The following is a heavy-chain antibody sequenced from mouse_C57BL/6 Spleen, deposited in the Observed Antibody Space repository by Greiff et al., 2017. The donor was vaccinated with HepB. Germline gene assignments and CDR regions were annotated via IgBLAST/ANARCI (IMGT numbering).Heavy chain of an antibody. CDR2: IYPGSGNT. CDR3: ARSQGSGYYFDY. V-gene: IGHV1-66*01. CDR1: GYSFTSYY. J-gene: IGHJ2*01. Sequence: VQLKESGPELVKPGASVKISCKASGYSFTSYYIHWVKQRPGQGLEWIGWIYPGSGNTKYNEKFKGKATLTADTSSSTAYMQLSSLTSEDSAVYYCARSQGSGYYFDYWGQGTTLTVSS. D-gene: IGHD3-2*02.